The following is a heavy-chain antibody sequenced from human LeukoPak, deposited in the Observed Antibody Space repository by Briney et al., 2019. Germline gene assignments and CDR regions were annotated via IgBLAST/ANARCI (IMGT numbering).Heavy chain of an antibody. Sequence: SSETLSLTCTVSGGSISSGNYYWSWIRQPAGKGLEWIGRIYTSGSTNYNPSLKSRATISVDTPKNQFSLKLSSVTAADTAVYYCARGGCDSTSCYNEPADYWGQGTPVTVSS. D-gene: IGHD2-2*02. V-gene: IGHV4-61*02. CDR1: GGSISSGNYY. J-gene: IGHJ4*02. CDR3: ARGGCDSTSCYNEPADY. CDR2: IYTSGST.